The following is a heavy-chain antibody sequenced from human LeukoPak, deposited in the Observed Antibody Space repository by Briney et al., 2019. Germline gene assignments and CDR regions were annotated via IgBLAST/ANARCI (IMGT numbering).Heavy chain of an antibody. J-gene: IGHJ5*02. D-gene: IGHD6-6*01. Sequence: GRSLRLSCAASGFTFSSYAMHWVRQAPGKGLEWVAVISYDGSNKYYADSVKGRFTISRDNSKNTLYLQMNSLRAEDTAVYYCARDPSSSSLNWFDPWGQGTLVTVSS. CDR2: ISYDGSNK. CDR1: GFTFSSYA. CDR3: ARDPSSSSLNWFDP. V-gene: IGHV3-30-3*01.